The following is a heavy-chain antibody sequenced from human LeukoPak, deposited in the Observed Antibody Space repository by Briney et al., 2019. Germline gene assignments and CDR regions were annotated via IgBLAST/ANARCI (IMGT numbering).Heavy chain of an antibody. CDR2: IYTSGST. Sequence: KPSETLPLTCTVSGGSISSYYWSRIRQPAGKGLEWIGRIYTSGSTNYNPSLKSRVTISVDKSKNQFSLKLSSVTAADTAVYYCATGGSGYWYFDLWGRGTLVTVSS. V-gene: IGHV4-4*07. CDR3: ATGGSGYWYFDL. CDR1: GGSISSYY. J-gene: IGHJ2*01. D-gene: IGHD2-8*02.